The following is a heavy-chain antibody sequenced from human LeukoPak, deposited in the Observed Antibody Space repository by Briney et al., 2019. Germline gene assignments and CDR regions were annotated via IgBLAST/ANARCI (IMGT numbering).Heavy chain of an antibody. Sequence: ASVKVSCKASGYTFTSYGISWVRQAPGQGLEWMGWISAYNGNTNYAQKLQGRVTMTTDTSTSTAYMELRSLRSDDTAVYYCARAVTGTSDYYYYMDVWGKGTTVTVSS. CDR1: GYTFTSYG. CDR2: ISAYNGNT. D-gene: IGHD1-7*01. V-gene: IGHV1-18*01. CDR3: ARAVTGTSDYYYYMDV. J-gene: IGHJ6*03.